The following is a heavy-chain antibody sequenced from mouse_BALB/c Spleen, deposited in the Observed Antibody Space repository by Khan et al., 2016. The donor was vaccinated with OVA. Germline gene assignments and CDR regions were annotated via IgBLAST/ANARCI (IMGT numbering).Heavy chain of an antibody. CDR2: ISDGGSYT. D-gene: IGHD2-13*01. CDR3: VRGYYGDPFAY. V-gene: IGHV5-4*02. Sequence: EVELVESGGGLVKPGGSLKLSCAASGFTFSDYYMYWVHQTPEKRLEWVATISDGGSYTYYPDSVKGRFTISRDDAKNNLYLQMSSLKSEDTAMYYCVRGYYGDPFAYWGQGTLVTVSA. CDR1: GFTFSDYY. J-gene: IGHJ3*01.